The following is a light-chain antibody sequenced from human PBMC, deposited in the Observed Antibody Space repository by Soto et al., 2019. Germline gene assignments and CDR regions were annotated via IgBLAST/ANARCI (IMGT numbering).Light chain of an antibody. J-gene: IGKJ5*01. CDR1: QSVSNNY. CDR3: QQYTGPPTT. Sequence: ESVLTQSPGTLSLSPGEGATLSCRASQSVSNNYLAWCQQRPGQAPRLLIYGASTRAAGIPDRFSGSGSGTDFTLTITRLEPEDSAVYFCQQYTGPPTTFGQGTRLEIK. CDR2: GAS. V-gene: IGKV3-20*01.